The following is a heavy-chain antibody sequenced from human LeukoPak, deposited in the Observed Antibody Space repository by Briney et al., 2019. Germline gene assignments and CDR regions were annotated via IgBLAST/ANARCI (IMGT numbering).Heavy chain of an antibody. Sequence: SETLSLTCAVYGGSFSGYSWTWIRQPPGKGLEWIGEINHSGSTNYNPSLKSRVTISVDTSKNQLSLNLSSVTAADTAVYYCARAHRVRGVRFDYWSQGTLVTVSS. CDR1: GGSFSGYS. V-gene: IGHV4-34*01. CDR3: ARAHRVRGVRFDY. D-gene: IGHD3-10*01. J-gene: IGHJ4*02. CDR2: INHSGST.